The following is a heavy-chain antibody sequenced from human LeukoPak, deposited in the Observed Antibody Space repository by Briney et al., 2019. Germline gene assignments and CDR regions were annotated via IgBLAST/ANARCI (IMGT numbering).Heavy chain of an antibody. J-gene: IGHJ4*02. CDR2: VYYNGIT. CDR3: ASQLGGTTFH. Sequence: SETLSLTCTVSGVSISSYFWSWIRQPPGKGLEWMGYVYYNGITNYNPSLKSRVSISLDTSKNQFSLKLNSVTAADTAVYYCASQLGGTTFHWGQGTLVTVSS. D-gene: IGHD1-1*01. V-gene: IGHV4-59*01. CDR1: GVSISSYF.